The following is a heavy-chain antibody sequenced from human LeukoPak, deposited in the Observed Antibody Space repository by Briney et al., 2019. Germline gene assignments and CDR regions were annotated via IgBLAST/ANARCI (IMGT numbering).Heavy chain of an antibody. CDR2: INSGSSIT. Sequence: PGGSLRLSCAASGFSFNSYAMNWVRQAPGKGLEWILYINSGSSITYYADSVRGRFTISRDNAKNSLYLHMNSLRAEDTAVYYCARGYSYGFDYWGQGTLVSVSS. CDR3: ARGYSYGFDY. V-gene: IGHV3-48*01. D-gene: IGHD5-18*01. CDR1: GFSFNSYA. J-gene: IGHJ4*02.